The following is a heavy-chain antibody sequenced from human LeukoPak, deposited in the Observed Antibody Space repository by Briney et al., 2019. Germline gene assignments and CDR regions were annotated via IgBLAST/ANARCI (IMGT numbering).Heavy chain of an antibody. Sequence: SETLSLTCTVSGGSINSYYWSWIRQPPGKGLEWIGYIYYLGATNYNPSLESRVAISTGTSKTQFSLKVTSVTAADTAVYYCAKEGSSGLFDSWGQGILVTVSS. CDR1: GGSINSYY. D-gene: IGHD3-22*01. CDR2: IYYLGAT. J-gene: IGHJ4*02. CDR3: AKEGSSGLFDS. V-gene: IGHV4-59*01.